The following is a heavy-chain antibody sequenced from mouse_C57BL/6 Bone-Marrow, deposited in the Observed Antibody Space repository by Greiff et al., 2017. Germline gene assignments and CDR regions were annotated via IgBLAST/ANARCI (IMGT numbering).Heavy chain of an antibody. V-gene: IGHV1-12*01. J-gene: IGHJ4*01. CDR2: IYPGNGDT. CDR1: GYTFTSYN. D-gene: IGHD1-1*01. Sequence: QVQLQQSGAELVRPGASVKMSCKASGYTFTSYNMHWVKQTPRQGLEWIGAIYPGNGDTSYNQKFKGTATLTVDKSSSTAYMQLSSLTSEDSAVYFCARSDGSSLRDAMDYWGQGTSVTVSS. CDR3: ARSDGSSLRDAMDY.